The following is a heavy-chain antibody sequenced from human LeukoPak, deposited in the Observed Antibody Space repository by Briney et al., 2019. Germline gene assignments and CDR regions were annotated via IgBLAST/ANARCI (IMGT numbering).Heavy chain of an antibody. J-gene: IGHJ4*02. CDR2: ISGRGSTI. CDR3: ARDGRLVGASHFDY. CDR1: GFTFSDYY. Sequence: GGSLRLSCAASGFTFSDYYMSWIRQAPGKGLEWVSYISGRGSTIYYTDSVKGRFTISRDNAKNSLYLRMNSLRAEDTAVFYCARDGRLVGASHFDYWGQGTLVTVSS. V-gene: IGHV3-11*04. D-gene: IGHD1-26*01.